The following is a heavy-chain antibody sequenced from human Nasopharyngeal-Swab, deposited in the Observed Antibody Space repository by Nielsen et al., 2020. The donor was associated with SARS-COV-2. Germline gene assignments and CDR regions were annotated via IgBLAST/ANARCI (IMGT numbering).Heavy chain of an antibody. CDR2: ISTYNGNT. D-gene: IGHD2-21*01. J-gene: IGHJ4*02. CDR3: AREMVMVSAPDY. Sequence: WGVPDTRQGLEWLGWISTYNGNTRYAQNLQGRLTLTTDTSTRTAYMELRSLRSDDTAVYYCAREMVMVSAPDYWGQGTLVTVSS. V-gene: IGHV1-18*01.